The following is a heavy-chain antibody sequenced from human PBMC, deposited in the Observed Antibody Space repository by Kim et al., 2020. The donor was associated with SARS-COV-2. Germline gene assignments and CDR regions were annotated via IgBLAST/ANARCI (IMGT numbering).Heavy chain of an antibody. CDR3: ARGEWGSGSYLPY. CDR2: ISYDGSNK. V-gene: IGHV3-30-3*01. CDR1: GFTFSSYA. D-gene: IGHD3-10*01. J-gene: IGHJ4*02. Sequence: GGSLRLSCAASGFTFSSYAMHWVRQAPGKGLEWVAVISYDGSNKYYADSVKGRFTISRDNSKNTLYLQMNSLRAEDTAVYYCARGEWGSGSYLPYWGQGTLVTVSS.